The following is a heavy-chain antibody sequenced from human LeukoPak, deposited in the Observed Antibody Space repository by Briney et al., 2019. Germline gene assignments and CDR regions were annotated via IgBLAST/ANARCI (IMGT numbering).Heavy chain of an antibody. J-gene: IGHJ4*02. CDR1: GFTFSSYW. Sequence: PGGSLRLSCAASGFTFSSYWMSWVRQAPGKGLEWVANIKQDGSEKYYVDSVKGRFTISRDNAKNSLYLQMNSLRAEDTAVYYCARWGGQIYYDFWSGYSDYFDYWGQGTLVTVSS. CDR3: ARWGGQIYYDFWSGYSDYFDY. D-gene: IGHD3-3*01. V-gene: IGHV3-7*02. CDR2: IKQDGSEK.